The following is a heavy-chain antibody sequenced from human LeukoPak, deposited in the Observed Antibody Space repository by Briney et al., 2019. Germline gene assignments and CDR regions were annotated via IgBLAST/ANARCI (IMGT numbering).Heavy chain of an antibody. D-gene: IGHD6-25*01. J-gene: IGHJ6*02. CDR3: ARDSGHAYYGMDV. CDR1: GGSISSYY. V-gene: IGHV4-59*01. CDR2: IHYGGST. Sequence: SETLSLTCTVSGGSISSYYWSWIRQPPGKGLEWIGYIHYGGSTNYNPSLKSRVTISVDTSKNQFSLKLSSVTAADTAVYYCARDSGHAYYGMDVWGQGTTVTVSS.